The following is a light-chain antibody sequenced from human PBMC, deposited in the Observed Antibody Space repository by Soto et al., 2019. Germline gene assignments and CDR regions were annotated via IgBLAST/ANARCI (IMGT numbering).Light chain of an antibody. V-gene: IGLV2-14*03. J-gene: IGLJ1*01. CDR1: SSDVGGYHY. Sequence: QSVLTQPASVSGSPGQSITISCTGTSSDVGGYHYVSWYQHHPGKAPKLMIYDVSTRPSGVSNRFSGSKSGNTASLTISGLQAEDEADYYYHSYTSSTTYVFGAGTKVTVL. CDR2: DVS. CDR3: HSYTSSTTYV.